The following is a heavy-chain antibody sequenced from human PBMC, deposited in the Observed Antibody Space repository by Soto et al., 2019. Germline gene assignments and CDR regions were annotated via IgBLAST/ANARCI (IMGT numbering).Heavy chain of an antibody. CDR3: ATSSPHDYGVDFDY. Sequence: SETLSLTCAVYGGSLSDYYWSWIRQPPGKGLEWIGEINPNGGTNYNPSLKSRVTMTEDTSTDTAYMELSSLRSEDTAVYYCATSSPHDYGVDFDYWGQGTLVTVSS. D-gene: IGHD4-17*01. V-gene: IGHV4-34*10. CDR1: GGSLSDYY. J-gene: IGHJ4*02. CDR2: INPNGGT.